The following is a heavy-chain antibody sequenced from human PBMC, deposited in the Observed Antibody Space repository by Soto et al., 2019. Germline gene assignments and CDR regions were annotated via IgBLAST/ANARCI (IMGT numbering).Heavy chain of an antibody. CDR1: GGTFSSYT. V-gene: IGHV1-69*04. Sequence: ASAKVSCKASGGTFSSYTISWVRQAPGQGLEWMGRIIPILGIANYAQKFQGRVTITADKSTSTAYMELSSLRSEDTAVYYCARETSEPGITGTTWYYYYMDVWGKGTTVTVSS. CDR3: ARETSEPGITGTTWYYYYMDV. D-gene: IGHD1-7*01. CDR2: IIPILGIA. J-gene: IGHJ6*03.